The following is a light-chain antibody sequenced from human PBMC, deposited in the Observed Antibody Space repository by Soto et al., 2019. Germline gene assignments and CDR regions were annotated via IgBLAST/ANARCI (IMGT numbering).Light chain of an antibody. CDR1: QSVSRNY. J-gene: IGKJ1*01. CDR3: QQYGSSPTT. V-gene: IGKV3-20*01. CDR2: GAS. Sequence: EIVLTQSPGTLSLSPRETATLSCRASQSVSRNYLVWYHQKPGQAPRLLIYGASGRATGIPDRFSGSGSGTDFTLTISRLEPEDFAVYYCQQYGSSPTTFGHGTKVDIK.